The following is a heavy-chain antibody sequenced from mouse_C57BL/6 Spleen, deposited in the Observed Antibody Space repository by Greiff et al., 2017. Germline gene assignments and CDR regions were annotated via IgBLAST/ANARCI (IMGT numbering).Heavy chain of an antibody. Sequence: VQLQQPGAELVKPGASVKMSCKASGYTFTSYWITWVKQRPGQGLEWIGDIYPGSGSTNYNEKFKSKATLTVDTSSSTAYMQLSSLTSEDSAVYYCARGVARSWYFDVWGTGTTVTVSS. V-gene: IGHV1-55*01. CDR2: IYPGSGST. CDR1: GYTFTSYW. CDR3: ARGVARSWYFDV. D-gene: IGHD3-3*01. J-gene: IGHJ1*03.